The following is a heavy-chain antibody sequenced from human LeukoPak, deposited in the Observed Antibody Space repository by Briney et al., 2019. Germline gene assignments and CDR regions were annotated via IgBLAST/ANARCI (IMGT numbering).Heavy chain of an antibody. CDR3: AKDQGCTTSCSMGYYYDHGMDV. V-gene: IGHV3-23*01. J-gene: IGHJ6*02. Sequence: GGSLRLSCSASGFTFSSYAMTWVRQAPGKGLGWVSAISGSGGSTYNADSVKGRFTISRDNSKNMLYLQMNSLIVEDTAVYYCAKDQGCTTSCSMGYYYDHGMDVWGQGTTVTVSS. D-gene: IGHD2-2*01. CDR2: ISGSGGST. CDR1: GFTFSSYA.